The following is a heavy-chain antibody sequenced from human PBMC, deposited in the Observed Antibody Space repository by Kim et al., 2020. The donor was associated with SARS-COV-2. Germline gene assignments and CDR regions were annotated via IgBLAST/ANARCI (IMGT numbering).Heavy chain of an antibody. D-gene: IGHD4-17*01. CDR3: ARELLEGYGDYIGDGY. V-gene: IGHV3-66*02. J-gene: IGHJ4*02. CDR2: IYSGGST. Sequence: GGSLRLSCAASGFTVSSNYMSWVRQAPGKGLEWVSVIYSGGSTYYADSVKGRFTISRDNSKNTLYLQMNSLRAEDTAVYYCARELLEGYGDYIGDGYWGQGTLVTVSS. CDR1: GFTVSSNY.